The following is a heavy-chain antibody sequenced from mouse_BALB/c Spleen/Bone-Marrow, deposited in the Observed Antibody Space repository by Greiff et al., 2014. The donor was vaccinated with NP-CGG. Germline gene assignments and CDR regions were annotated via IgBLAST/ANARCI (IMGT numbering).Heavy chain of an antibody. Sequence: SGAELARPGASVKLSCKASGYTFTSYWMQWVKQRPGQGLEWIGAIYPGDGDTRYTQKFKGKATLTADKSSSTAYMQLSSLASEDSAVYYCARGWDWFAYWGQGTLVTVSA. CDR1: GYTFTSYW. CDR2: IYPGDGDT. D-gene: IGHD4-1*01. V-gene: IGHV1-87*01. J-gene: IGHJ3*01. CDR3: ARGWDWFAY.